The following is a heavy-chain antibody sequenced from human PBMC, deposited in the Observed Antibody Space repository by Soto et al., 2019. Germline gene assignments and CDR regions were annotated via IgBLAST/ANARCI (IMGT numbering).Heavy chain of an antibody. CDR1: GGTFSSYT. Sequence: QVQLVQSGAEVKKPGSSVKVSCKASGGTFSSYTISWVRQAPGQGLEWMGRIIPILGIANYAQKFQGRVXIXAXRSTSTAYMDLRSLRSEDTAVYYCARSGLKSGSYFGWGQGTLVTVSS. V-gene: IGHV1-69*02. J-gene: IGHJ4*02. CDR3: ARSGLKSGSYFG. D-gene: IGHD1-26*01. CDR2: IIPILGIA.